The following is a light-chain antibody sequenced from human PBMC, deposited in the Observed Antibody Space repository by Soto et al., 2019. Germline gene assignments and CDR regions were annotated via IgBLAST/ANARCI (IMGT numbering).Light chain of an antibody. CDR2: LAS. V-gene: IGKV3D-15*01. J-gene: IGKJ1*01. CDR1: QSVSNN. CDR3: QQYGSSPPT. Sequence: EIVMTQSPATLSVSPGDRATLSCRASQSVSNNLAWYQQKPGQAPRLLVYLASTRATGIPARFSGSGSGTEFTLTISSLQSEDFAVYYCQQYGSSPPTFGQGTKVDIK.